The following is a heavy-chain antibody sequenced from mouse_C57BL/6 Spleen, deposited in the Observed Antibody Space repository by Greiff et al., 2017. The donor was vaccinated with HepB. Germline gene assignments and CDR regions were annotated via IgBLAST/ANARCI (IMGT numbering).Heavy chain of an antibody. CDR2: ISYDGSN. J-gene: IGHJ2*01. CDR3: ARVGGKGYFDY. CDR1: GYSITSGYY. Sequence: ESGPGLVKPSQSLSLTCSVTGYSITSGYYWNWIRQFPGNKLEWMGYISYDGSNNYNPSLKNRISITRDTSKNQFFLKLNSVTTEDTATYYCARVGGKGYFDYWGQGTTLTVSS. V-gene: IGHV3-6*01. D-gene: IGHD2-1*01.